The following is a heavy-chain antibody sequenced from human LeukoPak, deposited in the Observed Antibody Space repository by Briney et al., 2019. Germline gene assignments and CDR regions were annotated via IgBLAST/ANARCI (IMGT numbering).Heavy chain of an antibody. CDR1: GYTFTNYG. D-gene: IGHD2-2*01. J-gene: IGHJ6*02. Sequence: ASVKVSCKASGYTFTNYGISWVRQAPGQGLEWMGWIGAYNGNTNYAQKFPGRVTMTTDTSTSTAYMELRSLTSDDTAMYYCARVACSSTSCYAGSYFYYGMDVWGQGTTVTVSS. V-gene: IGHV1-18*01. CDR3: ARVACSSTSCYAGSYFYYGMDV. CDR2: IGAYNGNT.